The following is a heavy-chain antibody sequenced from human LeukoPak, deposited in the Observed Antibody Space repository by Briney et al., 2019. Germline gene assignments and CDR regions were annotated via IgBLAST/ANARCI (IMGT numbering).Heavy chain of an antibody. CDR3: ARRLAIRVYTRFDP. D-gene: IGHD3-16*01. J-gene: IGHJ5*02. V-gene: IGHV4-31*03. Sequence: PSETLSLTCTVSGDSISSDNYYWSWIRQHPGKGLEWIGYIYYSGSTYYNPSLKSRVTISVDTSRNQFSLKLSSVTAADTAVYYCARRLAIRVYTRFDPWGQGTLVTVSS. CDR2: IYYSGST. CDR1: GDSISSDNYY.